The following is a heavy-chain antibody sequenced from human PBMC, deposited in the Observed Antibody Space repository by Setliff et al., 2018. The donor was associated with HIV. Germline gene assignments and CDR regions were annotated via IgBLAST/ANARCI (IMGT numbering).Heavy chain of an antibody. CDR2: IIPMFGTA. Sequence: SVKVSCKASGGSFSRNAISWVRQAPGHGLEWMGGIIPMFGTADYAQKFQGSVTIIADTSTSTAYMELSSLRSEDTAVYYCARGWMATLNGPIGYWGQGTLVTVSS. V-gene: IGHV1-69*06. D-gene: IGHD5-12*01. CDR1: GGSFSRNA. J-gene: IGHJ4*02. CDR3: ARGWMATLNGPIGY.